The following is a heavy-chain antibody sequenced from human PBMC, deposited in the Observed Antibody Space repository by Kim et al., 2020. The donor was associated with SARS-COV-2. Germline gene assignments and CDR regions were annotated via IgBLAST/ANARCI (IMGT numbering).Heavy chain of an antibody. Sequence: ASVKVSCKASGYTFTDYGCTWVRQAPGQGLEWMGWISNYNARTKYAQKFQGRVTMTTDTSTSAAYMELRRLRSDDSAVYYCARGYNSPLDNWGQGTLVTVSS. CDR3: ARGYNSPLDN. D-gene: IGHD1-20*01. CDR1: GYTFTDYG. CDR2: ISNYNART. V-gene: IGHV1-18*01. J-gene: IGHJ4*02.